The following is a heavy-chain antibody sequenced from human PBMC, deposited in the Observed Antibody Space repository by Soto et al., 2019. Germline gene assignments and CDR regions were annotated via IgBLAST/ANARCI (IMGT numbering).Heavy chain of an antibody. D-gene: IGHD6-13*01. CDR3: AKVLSELVPRYFDT. J-gene: IGHJ4*02. Sequence: QVQLVQSGAEVKKPGASVRVSCKASGYTFTTYDIHWVRQAPGLGLEWMGIITPGGGITSYAQKFKGGITMTRDTSTSTVYMELSSLRSEDTAMYYCAKVLSELVPRYFDTWGQGTLVTVSS. V-gene: IGHV1-46*01. CDR2: ITPGGGIT. CDR1: GYTFTTYD.